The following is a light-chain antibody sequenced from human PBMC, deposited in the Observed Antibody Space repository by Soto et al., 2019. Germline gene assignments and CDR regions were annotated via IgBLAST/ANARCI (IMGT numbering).Light chain of an antibody. CDR1: QDISTY. V-gene: IGKV1-27*01. J-gene: IGKJ4*01. CDR2: AAY. CDR3: QKYDNAPLT. Sequence: IQMTQAPSSLSASVGDRVTITCRARQDISTYLAWYQQKPGKVPKLLLSAAYTLQSGVPPRFSGSGSGTDFTLTISSLQPEDVSTYYCQKYDNAPLTFGGGTKVEIK.